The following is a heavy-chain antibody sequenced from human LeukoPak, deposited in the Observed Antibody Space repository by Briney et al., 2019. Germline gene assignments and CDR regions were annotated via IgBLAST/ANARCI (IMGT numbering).Heavy chain of an antibody. CDR2: INSDGSST. CDR3: ARLYSSSLGLDY. D-gene: IGHD6-6*01. Sequence: GGSLRLSCAASGFTFSSYWMHWVRQAPGKGLVWVSRINSDGSSTTYADSVKGRFTISRDNAKNTLYLQMNSLRAEDTAVYYCARLYSSSLGLDYSGQGILVTVSS. J-gene: IGHJ4*02. V-gene: IGHV3-74*01. CDR1: GFTFSSYW.